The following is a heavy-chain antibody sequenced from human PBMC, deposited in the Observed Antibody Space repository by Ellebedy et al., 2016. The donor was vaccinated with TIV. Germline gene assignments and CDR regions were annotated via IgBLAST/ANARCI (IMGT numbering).Heavy chain of an antibody. CDR1: GVTFSTYW. CDR2: IKQDGSEK. J-gene: IGHJ5*02. D-gene: IGHD3-16*01. V-gene: IGHV3-7*03. Sequence: GESLKISCAASGVTFSTYWMSWVRQAPGKGLEWVANIKQDGSEKNYVDSVKGRFTISRDNAKNSLYLQMNSLRAEDTAVYYCARDMGSRWAYNWFDPWGQGTLVTVSS. CDR3: ARDMGSRWAYNWFDP.